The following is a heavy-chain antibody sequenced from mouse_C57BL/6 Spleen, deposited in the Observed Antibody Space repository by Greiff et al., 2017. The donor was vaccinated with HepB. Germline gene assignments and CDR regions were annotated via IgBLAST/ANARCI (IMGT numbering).Heavy chain of an antibody. CDR1: GYTFTSYW. CDR3: ARAGYFDY. V-gene: IGHV1-64*01. Sequence: QVQLQQPGAELVKPGASVKLSCKASGYTFTSYWMHGVKQRPGQGLEWIGMIHPNSGSTKYNAKFKGKATLTADKTSSTAYMQLNSLTSEDSAVYFCARAGYFDYWGQGTTLTVSS. CDR2: IHPNSGST. J-gene: IGHJ2*01.